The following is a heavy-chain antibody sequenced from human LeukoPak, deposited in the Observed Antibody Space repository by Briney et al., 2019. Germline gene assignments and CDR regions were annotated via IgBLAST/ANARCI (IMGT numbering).Heavy chain of an antibody. CDR1: GYSFTSYW. D-gene: IGHD2-15*01. Sequence: GESLRISCKGSGYSFTSYWIGWVRQMPGKGLEWMGIIYPGDSDTRYSPSFQGQVTISADKSISTAYLQWSSLKASDTAMYYCARPVKSSGVVVWGAFDIWGQGTMVTVSS. CDR3: ARPVKSSGVVVWGAFDI. V-gene: IGHV5-51*01. J-gene: IGHJ3*02. CDR2: IYPGDSDT.